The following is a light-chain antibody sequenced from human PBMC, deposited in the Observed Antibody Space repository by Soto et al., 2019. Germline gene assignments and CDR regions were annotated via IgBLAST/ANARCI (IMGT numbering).Light chain of an antibody. CDR3: ISYAGSNNRFV. CDR1: NSDVGGYNF. Sequence: QSALTQPPSASGSPGQSVTISCTGTNSDVGGYNFVSWYQQHPGTAPKLIIYEVTKRPSGVPDRFSGSKSGSTASLTVSGLQAEDEADYYCISYAGSNNRFVFGTGTKVTVL. CDR2: EVT. J-gene: IGLJ1*01. V-gene: IGLV2-8*01.